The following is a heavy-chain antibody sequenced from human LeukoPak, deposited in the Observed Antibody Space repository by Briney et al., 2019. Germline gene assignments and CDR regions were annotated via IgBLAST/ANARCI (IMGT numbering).Heavy chain of an antibody. CDR1: GYTFTSYG. CDR2: ISAYNGNT. J-gene: IGHJ4*02. Sequence: SVEVSCKASGYTFTSYGISWVRQAPGQGLEWMGWISAYNGNTNYAQKLQGRVTMTTDTSTSTAYMELRSLRSDDTAVYYCARGKYCSGGSCYSDYFDYWGQGTLVTVSS. V-gene: IGHV1-18*01. CDR3: ARGKYCSGGSCYSDYFDY. D-gene: IGHD2-15*01.